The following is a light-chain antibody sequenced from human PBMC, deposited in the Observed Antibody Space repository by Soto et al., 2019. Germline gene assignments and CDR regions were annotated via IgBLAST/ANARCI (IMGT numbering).Light chain of an antibody. V-gene: IGLV2-14*01. Sequence: QSVLTQPASVSGSPGPSITISCPGTSSDVGGYNYVSWYQQHPGKAPKLMIYDVSNRPSGVSNRFSGSKSGITASLTISGLQAEDEADYYCSSYTSSSTYVFGTGTKVTVL. CDR1: SSDVGGYNY. CDR2: DVS. J-gene: IGLJ1*01. CDR3: SSYTSSSTYV.